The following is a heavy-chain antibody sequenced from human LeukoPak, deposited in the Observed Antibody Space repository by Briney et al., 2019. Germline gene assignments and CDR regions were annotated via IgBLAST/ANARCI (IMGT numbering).Heavy chain of an antibody. V-gene: IGHV1-69*04. CDR1: RVTFRSST. D-gene: IGHD6-6*01. Sequence: SVKVSCEESRVTFRSSTPSSVREAPGQGLEWMGRIVPFLGIANYAQNFQGRVTITADKSTSTAYMELSSLTSEDTAVYYCAREPINSSRDYSYCMDVRGQGTTVTVSS. CDR2: IVPFLGIA. J-gene: IGHJ6*02. CDR3: AREPINSSRDYSYCMDV.